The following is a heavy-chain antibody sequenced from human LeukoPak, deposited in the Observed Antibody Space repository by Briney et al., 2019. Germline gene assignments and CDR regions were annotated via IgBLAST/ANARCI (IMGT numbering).Heavy chain of an antibody. J-gene: IGHJ1*01. CDR3: ARVGNYYDSSGYPLYFQH. V-gene: IGHV4-39*07. CDR2: IYYSGST. D-gene: IGHD3-22*01. CDR1: GGSISRSSYY. Sequence: SETLSLTCTVSGGSISRSSYYWGWIRQPPGKGLEWIGSIYYSGSTYYNPSLKSRVTISVDTSKNQFSLKLSSVTAADTAVYYCARVGNYYDSSGYPLYFQHWGQGTLVTVTS.